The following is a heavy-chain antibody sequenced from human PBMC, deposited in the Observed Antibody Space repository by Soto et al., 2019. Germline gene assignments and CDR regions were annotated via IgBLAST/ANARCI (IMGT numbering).Heavy chain of an antibody. D-gene: IGHD6-13*01. CDR2: ISYDGSNK. CDR1: GFTFSSYA. J-gene: IGHJ4*02. V-gene: IGHV3-30*04. CDR3: ARDIEPPGLFFDY. Sequence: PGGSLRLSCAASGFTFSSYAMHWVRQAPGKGLEWVAVISYDGSNKYYADSVKGRFTISRDNAKSSLYLQMNSLRAEDTAVYYCARDIEPPGLFFDYWGQGTLVTVSS.